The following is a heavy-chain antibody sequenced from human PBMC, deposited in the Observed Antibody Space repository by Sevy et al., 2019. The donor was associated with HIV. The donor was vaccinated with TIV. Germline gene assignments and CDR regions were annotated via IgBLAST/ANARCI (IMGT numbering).Heavy chain of an antibody. CDR2: INPNSGGT. CDR3: ARGALARRIQVTANGDH. V-gene: IGHV1-2*06. Sequence: ASVKVSCKVSGYTFTDYYIHWVRQAPGQGLEWMGRINPNSGGTNYAQKFQDRVTMTRDTSISTAYMELNRLRSDDTAVYFCARGALARRIQVTANGDHWGQGTLVTVSS. CDR1: GYTFTDYY. J-gene: IGHJ4*02. D-gene: IGHD2-21*02.